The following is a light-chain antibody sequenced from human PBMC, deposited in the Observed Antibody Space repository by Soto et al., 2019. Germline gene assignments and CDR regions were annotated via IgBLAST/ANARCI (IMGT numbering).Light chain of an antibody. CDR3: CSYAGSSTVI. Sequence: QSALTQPRSVSGSPGQSVTISCTGTSRDVGAYNYVSWYQQHPGKAPKLIIYDVSKWPSGVPDRFSGSKSGNTASLTISGLQAEDAADYYCCSYAGSSTVIFGGGTKLTVL. V-gene: IGLV2-11*01. CDR2: DVS. J-gene: IGLJ2*01. CDR1: SRDVGAYNY.